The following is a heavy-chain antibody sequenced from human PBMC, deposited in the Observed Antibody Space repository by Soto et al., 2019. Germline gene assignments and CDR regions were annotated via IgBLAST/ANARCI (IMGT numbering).Heavy chain of an antibody. J-gene: IGHJ4*02. CDR3: ARSIVVVTALDY. Sequence: QVQLVQSGAEEKKPGASLKVSCKASGYTFTSYAMHWVRQAPGQRLEWMGWINAGNGNTKYSQKFQGRVTITRDTAASTAYMSLSSLRSEDTAVYYCARSIVVVTALDYGGQGTLVSVSS. V-gene: IGHV1-3*05. D-gene: IGHD2-21*02. CDR1: GYTFTSYA. CDR2: INAGNGNT.